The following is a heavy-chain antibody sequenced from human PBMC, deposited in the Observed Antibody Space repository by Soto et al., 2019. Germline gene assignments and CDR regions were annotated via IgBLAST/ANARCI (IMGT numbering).Heavy chain of an antibody. D-gene: IGHD3-10*01. Sequence: VSVNVSCKTSGYTFTIYGFSLVRQAPGQGFEWMGWMNPNSGNTGYAQKFQGRVTMTRNTSISTAYMELSSLRSEDTAVYYCARALGVRGVIAKRYYFDFWGQGTLVTVSS. V-gene: IGHV1-8*01. CDR3: ARALGVRGVIAKRYYFDF. J-gene: IGHJ4*02. CDR1: GYTFTIYG. CDR2: MNPNSGNT.